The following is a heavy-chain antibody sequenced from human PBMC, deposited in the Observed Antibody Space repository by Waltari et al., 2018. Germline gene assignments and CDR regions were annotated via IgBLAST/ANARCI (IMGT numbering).Heavy chain of an antibody. CDR1: GYTFTSYA. CDR3: ARGGSGSYWRDWFDP. J-gene: IGHJ5*02. CDR2: ININTGNP. V-gene: IGHV7-4-1*02. D-gene: IGHD1-26*01. Sequence: QVQLVQSGSELKKPGASVQVSCKASGYTFTSYARNWVRQAPGQGREWMGWININTGNPTYAQGFTGRFVFSLDTSVSTAYRQISSLKAEDTAVYYCARGGSGSYWRDWFDPWGQGTLVTVSS.